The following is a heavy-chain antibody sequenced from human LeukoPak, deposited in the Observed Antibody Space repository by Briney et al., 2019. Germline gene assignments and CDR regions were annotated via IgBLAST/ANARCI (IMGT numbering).Heavy chain of an antibody. CDR1: SYFISSGYY. Sequence: PSETLSLTCAVSSYFISSGYYWSWIRPPPGKGLEWIGSIYHSGSTYYNPSLKSRVTISVDTSNNQFSLKVKSVTAADTAVYYCARSTGTYTYMDVWGKGTTVTVSS. V-gene: IGHV4-38-2*01. CDR2: IYHSGST. CDR3: ARSTGTYTYMDV. J-gene: IGHJ6*03. D-gene: IGHD1/OR15-1a*01.